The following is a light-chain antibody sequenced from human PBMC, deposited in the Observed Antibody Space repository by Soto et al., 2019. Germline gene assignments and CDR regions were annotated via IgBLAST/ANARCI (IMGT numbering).Light chain of an antibody. CDR2: GVS. CDR3: QQYNDWPPEVT. J-gene: IGKJ4*01. V-gene: IGKV3D-15*01. CDR1: QTVSSN. Sequence: EIVLPQAPITLSVSPGERATLSCRASQTVSSNLAWYQQKPGQPPRLLMSGVSTRATGIPARFSGSGYGTEFTLTISSLQAEDFVFYYCQQYNDWPPEVTFGGGTKVEIK.